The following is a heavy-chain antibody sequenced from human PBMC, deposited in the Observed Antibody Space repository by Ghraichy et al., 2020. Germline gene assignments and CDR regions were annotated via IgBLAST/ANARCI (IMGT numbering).Heavy chain of an antibody. CDR2: ISYDGSNK. V-gene: IGHV3-30-3*01. Sequence: GESLNISCAASGFTFSSYAMHWVRQAPGKGLEWVAVISYDGSNKYYADSVKGRFTISRDNSKNTLYLQMNSLRAEDTAVYYCARDRYCSSTSCPSHIFDYWGQGTLVTVSS. D-gene: IGHD2-2*01. CDR1: GFTFSSYA. CDR3: ARDRYCSSTSCPSHIFDY. J-gene: IGHJ4*02.